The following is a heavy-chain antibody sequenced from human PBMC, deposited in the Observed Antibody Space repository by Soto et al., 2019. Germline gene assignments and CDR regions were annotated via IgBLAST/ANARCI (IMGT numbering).Heavy chain of an antibody. D-gene: IGHD4-17*01. CDR3: ARGDGDYGRRLDP. J-gene: IGHJ5*02. V-gene: IGHV3-66*01. Sequence: EVQLVESGGGLVQPGGSLRISCVASGFTVSTNYVSWVRQAPGKGLEWVSIIYDGGSTYYADSVKGRFTISRDNSKNTVYLQMTSLRGVDTAVYYCARGDGDYGRRLDPWGQGTLVTVSS. CDR2: IYDGGST. CDR1: GFTVSTNY.